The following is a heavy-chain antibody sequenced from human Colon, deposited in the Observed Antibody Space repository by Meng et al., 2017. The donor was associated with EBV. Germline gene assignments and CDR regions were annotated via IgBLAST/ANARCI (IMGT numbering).Heavy chain of an antibody. J-gene: IGHJ4*02. CDR3: ARGNAYNAPSFDY. V-gene: IGHV4-4*02. D-gene: IGHD5-24*01. CDR2: IYHGGNT. Sequence: VQLQEPGPGLGGPSGTLSLTSAVSGASISSNNGWGWVRQPPGKGLEWIGEIYHGGNTNYNPSLKSRVTISVDRSNDQFSLSLSSVTAADTAVYYCARGNAYNAPSFDYWGQGTLVTVSS. CDR1: GASISSNNG.